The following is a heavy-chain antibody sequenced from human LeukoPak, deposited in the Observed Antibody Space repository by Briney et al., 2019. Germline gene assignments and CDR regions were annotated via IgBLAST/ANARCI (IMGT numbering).Heavy chain of an antibody. Sequence: APVKVSCKTSGYRFTAYPLHWVRQAPGQGLEWLGWMNPHSGETNNAQKFQGRVTMTRDTSISVAYMELSSLRSDDMAVYFCARGMDAEAFQNWGQGTLVIVSS. J-gene: IGHJ1*01. V-gene: IGHV1-2*02. CDR1: GYRFTAYP. D-gene: IGHD2-2*03. CDR2: MNPHSGET. CDR3: ARGMDAEAFQN.